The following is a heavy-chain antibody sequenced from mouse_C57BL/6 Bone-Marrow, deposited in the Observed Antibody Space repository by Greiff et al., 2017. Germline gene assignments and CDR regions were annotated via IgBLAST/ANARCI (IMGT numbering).Heavy chain of an antibody. D-gene: IGHD2-1*01. V-gene: IGHV5-16*01. J-gene: IGHJ4*01. CDR3: AREDYGNYYYAMDY. Sequence: LQQSEGGLVQPGSSMKLSCTASGFTFSDYYMAWVRQVPEKGLEWVANINYDGSSTYYLDSLKSRFIISRDNAKNILYLQMSSLKSEDTATYYCAREDYGNYYYAMDYWGQGTSVTVSS. CDR1: GFTFSDYY. CDR2: INYDGSST.